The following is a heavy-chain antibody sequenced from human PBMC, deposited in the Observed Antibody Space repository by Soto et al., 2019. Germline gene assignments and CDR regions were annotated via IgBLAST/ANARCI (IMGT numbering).Heavy chain of an antibody. CDR1: GGSISSGCYY. CDR3: VTAAIQGHQVEGQPPTSQTLDY. J-gene: IGHJ4*02. CDR2: IYYSGST. D-gene: IGHD1-1*01. Sequence: SETLSLTCTVSGGSISSGCYYWSWIRQHPGKGLEWIGYIYYSGSTYYNPSLKSRVALSVDTSKNQFSLKMTSMTAADTAVYYCVTAAIQGHQVEGQPPTSQTLDYWGQGILVTVSS. V-gene: IGHV4-31*03.